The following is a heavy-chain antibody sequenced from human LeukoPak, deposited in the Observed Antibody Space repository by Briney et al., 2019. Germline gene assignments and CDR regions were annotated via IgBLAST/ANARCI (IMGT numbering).Heavy chain of an antibody. CDR1: GGSISSSSYY. V-gene: IGHV4-39*01. CDR3: ARHLSHRGWFVP. J-gene: IGHJ5*02. Sequence: SETLSLTCTVAGGSISSSSYYWGWIRQPPGKGLEWIGSIYYSGSTYYNPSLKSRVTISVDTSKNQFSLKLSSVTAADTAVYYCARHLSHRGWFVPWGQGTLVTVSS. CDR2: IYYSGST.